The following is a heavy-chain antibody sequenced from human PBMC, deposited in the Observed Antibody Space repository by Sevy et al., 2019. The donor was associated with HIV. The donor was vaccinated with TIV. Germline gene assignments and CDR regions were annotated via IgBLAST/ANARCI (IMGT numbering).Heavy chain of an antibody. Sequence: GGSLRLSCAASEFTFSYYWMTWVRQAPGKGLEWVANIKQDGSEKYYVDSVKGRFTISRDNAKNSLYLQMNSLRAEDTAMYYWARGDIYSGSPAGMDVWGQGTTVTVSS. V-gene: IGHV3-7*03. J-gene: IGHJ6*02. D-gene: IGHD1-26*01. CDR3: ARGDIYSGSPAGMDV. CDR2: IKQDGSEK. CDR1: EFTFSYYW.